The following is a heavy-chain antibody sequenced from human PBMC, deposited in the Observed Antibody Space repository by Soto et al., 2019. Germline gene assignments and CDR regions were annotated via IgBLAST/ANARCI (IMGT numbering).Heavy chain of an antibody. CDR2: IYYTGTT. D-gene: IGHD3-16*01. V-gene: IGHV4-30-4*01. Sequence: QVQLQESGPRLVKPSQTLSLTCSVSGASIRSGRYYWSWIRQSPGRGLEWIGYIYYTGTTHYNPAVKSRVTILLDNSKDQFSLTLTSVTAADTAIYYCATVLHDYGTTWVDSWGQGTQVTVSS. CDR3: ATVLHDYGTTWVDS. J-gene: IGHJ5*01. CDR1: GASIRSGRYY.